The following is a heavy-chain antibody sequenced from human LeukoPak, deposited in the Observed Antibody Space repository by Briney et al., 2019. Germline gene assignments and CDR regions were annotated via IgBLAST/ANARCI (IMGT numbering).Heavy chain of an antibody. V-gene: IGHV3-66*01. Sequence: GGSLRLSCAASGFTVSSNYMSWVRQAPGKGLEWVSVIYSGGSTYYAGSVKGRFTISRDNSKNTLYLQMNSLRAEDTAVYYCARNRIAVAGTTLDYYGMDVWGQGTTVTVSS. CDR3: ARNRIAVAGTTLDYYGMDV. CDR2: IYSGGST. D-gene: IGHD6-19*01. J-gene: IGHJ6*02. CDR1: GFTVSSNY.